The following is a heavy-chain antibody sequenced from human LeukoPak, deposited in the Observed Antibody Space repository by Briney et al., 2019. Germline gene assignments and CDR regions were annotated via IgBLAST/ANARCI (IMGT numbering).Heavy chain of an antibody. Sequence: SETLSLTCTVSGGSISSSSYYWGWIRQPPGKGLEWIGSIYYSGSTYYNPSLKSRVTISVDTSKNQFSLKLSSVTAADTAVYYCARDRVGATLASRYYMDVWGKGTTVTVSS. CDR3: ARDRVGATLASRYYMDV. CDR2: IYYSGST. V-gene: IGHV4-39*07. D-gene: IGHD1-26*01. J-gene: IGHJ6*03. CDR1: GGSISSSSYY.